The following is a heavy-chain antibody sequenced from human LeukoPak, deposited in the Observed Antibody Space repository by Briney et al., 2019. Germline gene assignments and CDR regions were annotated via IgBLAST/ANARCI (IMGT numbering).Heavy chain of an antibody. D-gene: IGHD3-9*01. V-gene: IGHV5-51*01. CDR3: ARLGSPDILTGPPFEWFDP. Sequence: GESLKISCKGSGYSFTSYWIGWVRQMPGKGLEWMGIIYPGDSDTRYSPSFQGQVTISADKSISTAYLQWSSLKASDTAMYYCARLGSPDILTGPPFEWFDPWGQGTLVTVSS. J-gene: IGHJ5*02. CDR1: GYSFTSYW. CDR2: IYPGDSDT.